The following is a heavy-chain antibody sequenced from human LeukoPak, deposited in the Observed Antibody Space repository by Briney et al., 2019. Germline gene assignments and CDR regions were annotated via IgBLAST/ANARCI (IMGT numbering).Heavy chain of an antibody. D-gene: IGHD3-10*02. J-gene: IGHJ6*04. Sequence: GGSLRLSCAASGFTFSSYEMNWVRQAPGKGLEWVSNIRSSGSTIYYADSVKGRFTIPRDNAKNSLYLQMNSLRAEDTAVYYCAELGITMFGGVWGKGTTVTISS. CDR1: GFTFSSYE. V-gene: IGHV3-48*03. CDR3: AELGITMFGGV. CDR2: IRSSGSTI.